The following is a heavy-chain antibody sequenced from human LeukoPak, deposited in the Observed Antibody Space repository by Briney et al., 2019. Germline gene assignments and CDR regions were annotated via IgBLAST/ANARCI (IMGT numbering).Heavy chain of an antibody. D-gene: IGHD1-26*01. CDR3: SRESGPSCPFGY. CDR2: IALAVQT. Sequence: PSGTLSLTCGVPGGSISGTNWWSWVRQPPGQGLEWIGEIALAVQTNYNPSLNGRVTMSLDKSTNQLSLHLTSVTAADTAPYFCSRESGPSCPFGYWGQGTLVIVSS. CDR1: GGSISGTNW. V-gene: IGHV4-4*02. J-gene: IGHJ4*02.